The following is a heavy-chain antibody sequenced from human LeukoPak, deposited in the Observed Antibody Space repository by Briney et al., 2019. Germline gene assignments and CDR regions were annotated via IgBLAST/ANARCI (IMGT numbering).Heavy chain of an antibody. CDR2: ISWNSGSI. CDR1: GFIFDDYA. J-gene: IGHJ4*02. D-gene: IGHD6-19*01. Sequence: GGSLRLSCAASGFIFDDYAMHWVRQAPGKGLEWVSGISWNSGSIGYADSVKGRFTISRDNAKNSLYLQMNSLRAEDTALYYCAKDAGNQWLEPLFENWGQGTLVTASS. CDR3: AKDAGNQWLEPLFEN. V-gene: IGHV3-9*01.